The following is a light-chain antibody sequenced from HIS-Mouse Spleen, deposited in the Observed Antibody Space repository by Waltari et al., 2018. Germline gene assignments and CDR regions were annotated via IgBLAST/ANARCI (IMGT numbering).Light chain of an antibody. V-gene: IGLV2-14*01. CDR3: SSYTSSSTWV. J-gene: IGLJ3*02. CDR1: SSAVGGYNY. Sequence: QSALTQPASVSGSPGQSLTISCPGTSSAVGGYNYVPWYQQPPGKAPKLMIYEVSNRPSGVSNRFSGSKSGNTASLTISGLQAEDEADYYCSSYTSSSTWVFGGGTKLTVL. CDR2: EVS.